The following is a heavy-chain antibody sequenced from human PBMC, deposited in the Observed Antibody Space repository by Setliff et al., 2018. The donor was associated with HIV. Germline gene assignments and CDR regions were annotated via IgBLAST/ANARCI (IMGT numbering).Heavy chain of an antibody. Sequence: SETLSLTCVVYGESLSGYYWSWIRQSPGKGLEWIGEIYHSGSTNYSPSLKSRVSISVDTSKNQFSLKLTSVTAADTAVYYCARDARLDYYDRSGYSYNYYYMDVWGKGTTVTVSS. CDR2: IYHSGST. D-gene: IGHD3-22*01. CDR1: GESLSGYY. J-gene: IGHJ6*03. V-gene: IGHV4-34*01. CDR3: ARDARLDYYDRSGYSYNYYYMDV.